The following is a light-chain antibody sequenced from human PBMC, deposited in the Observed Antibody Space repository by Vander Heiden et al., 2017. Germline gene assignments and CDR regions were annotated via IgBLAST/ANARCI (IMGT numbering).Light chain of an antibody. J-gene: IGLJ3*02. CDR3: QLWDSGTAV. CDR1: GMNNKY. CDR2: EDN. Sequence: SSELPPPPSLSLSPGQTASITCSGDGMNNKYLCWQHQRPGQSPVLVIYEDNKRPSGIPERFSGSNSGNTATLTITGTQTMDEGDYDCQLWDSGTAVFGGGTRLAVL. V-gene: IGLV3-1*01.